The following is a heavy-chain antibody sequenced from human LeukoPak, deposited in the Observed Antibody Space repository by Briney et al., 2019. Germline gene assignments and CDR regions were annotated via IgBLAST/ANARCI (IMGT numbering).Heavy chain of an antibody. CDR1: GGSINSHY. CDR3: ASTMGATTLGDYYFYGMDV. Sequence: SETLSLTCSVSGGSINSHYWSWIRQPPGKGLEWIGYMYYSGSTKYNHSLKSRVTISVDTSKNQFSLKLSSVTAADTAVYYCASTMGATTLGDYYFYGMDVWGQGTTVTVSS. J-gene: IGHJ6*02. D-gene: IGHD1-26*01. CDR2: MYYSGST. V-gene: IGHV4-59*11.